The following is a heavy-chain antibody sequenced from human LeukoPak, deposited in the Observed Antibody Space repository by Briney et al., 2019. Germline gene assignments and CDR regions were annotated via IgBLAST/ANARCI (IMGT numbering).Heavy chain of an antibody. CDR1: GGSISSYY. J-gene: IGHJ6*03. V-gene: IGHV4-59*01. Sequence: SQTLSLTCTVSGGSISSYYWSWIRQPPGKGLEWIGYIYYSGSTNYNPSLKSRVTISVDTSKNQFSLKLSSVTAADTAVYYCARGGSGSYSYYMDVWGKGTTVTVSS. D-gene: IGHD1-26*01. CDR2: IYYSGST. CDR3: ARGGSGSYSYYMDV.